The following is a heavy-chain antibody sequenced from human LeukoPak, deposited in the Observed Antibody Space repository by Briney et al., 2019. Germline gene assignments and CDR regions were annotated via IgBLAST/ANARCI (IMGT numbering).Heavy chain of an antibody. D-gene: IGHD1-26*01. J-gene: IGHJ3*02. CDR1: GFTFSNYG. CDR3: AKDYAVGADHPDAFDI. V-gene: IGHV3-30*18. Sequence: GGSLRLSCAASGFTFSNYGMHWVRQAPGKGLEGVALISNDGSNKYYEDSVKGRFTISRDDSKNTLYLQMNSLRAEDTAVYYCAKDYAVGADHPDAFDIWGQGTMVTVSS. CDR2: ISNDGSNK.